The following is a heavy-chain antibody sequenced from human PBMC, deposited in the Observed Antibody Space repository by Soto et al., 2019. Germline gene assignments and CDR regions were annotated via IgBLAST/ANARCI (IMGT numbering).Heavy chain of an antibody. Sequence: EVQLVESGGGLVQPGGSLKLSCAASGFTFSGSAMHWVRQASGKGLEWVGRIRSKANSYATAYAASVKGRFTISRDDSQNTAYLQMNSLKTEDTAVYYCTMVRGVSIFDPWGQGTLVTVSS. V-gene: IGHV3-73*02. D-gene: IGHD3-10*01. J-gene: IGHJ5*02. CDR2: IRSKANSYAT. CDR1: GFTFSGSA. CDR3: TMVRGVSIFDP.